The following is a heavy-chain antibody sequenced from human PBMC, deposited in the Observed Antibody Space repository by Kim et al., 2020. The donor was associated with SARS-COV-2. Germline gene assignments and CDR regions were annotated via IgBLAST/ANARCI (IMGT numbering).Heavy chain of an antibody. Sequence: SRNTGYAQRFKGRVTMTTATSMSTDYMELGSLRSEDTAVYYCARGKYFDYWGQGTLVTVSS. CDR2: SRNT. CDR3: ARGKYFDY. J-gene: IGHJ4*02. V-gene: IGHV1-8*01.